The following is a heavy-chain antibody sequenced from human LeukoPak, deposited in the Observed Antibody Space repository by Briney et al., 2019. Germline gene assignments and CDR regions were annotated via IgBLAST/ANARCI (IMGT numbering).Heavy chain of an antibody. CDR1: GGSFTDYY. D-gene: IGHD1/OR15-1a*01. CDR3: TSDREHGTQDS. J-gene: IGHJ4*02. CDR2: IYYRGNT. Sequence: SETLSLTCTVSGGSFTDYYWGWIRQPPGKGLEWIGSIYYRGNTFYNPSLRNRVSISIDTSKGRFSLNLHSVTAADTAVYFCTSDREHGTQDSWGQGTLVTVS. V-gene: IGHV4-39*07.